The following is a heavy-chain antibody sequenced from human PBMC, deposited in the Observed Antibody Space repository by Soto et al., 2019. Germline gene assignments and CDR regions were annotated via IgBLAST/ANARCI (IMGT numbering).Heavy chain of an antibody. CDR3: ARIVSAMIFSSWFDP. Sequence: VASVKVSCKASGGTFSSYAISWVRQAPGQGLEWMGGIIPIFGTANYAQKFQGRVTITADESTSTAYMELSSLRSEDTAVYYCARIVSAMIFSSWFDPWGQGTLVTVSS. V-gene: IGHV1-69*13. CDR1: GGTFSSYA. CDR2: IIPIFGTA. D-gene: IGHD3-22*01. J-gene: IGHJ5*02.